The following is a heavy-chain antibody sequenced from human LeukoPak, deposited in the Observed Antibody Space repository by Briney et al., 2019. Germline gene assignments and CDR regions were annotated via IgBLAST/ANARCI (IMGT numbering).Heavy chain of an antibody. CDR2: IYTSGST. D-gene: IGHD6-19*01. J-gene: IGHJ4*02. CDR1: GGSISSSSYY. V-gene: IGHV4-61*02. CDR3: ARERSSGWSDFDY. Sequence: SETLSLTCTVSGGSISSSSYYWSWIRQPAGKGLEWIGRIYTSGSTNCNPSLKSRVTMSVDTSKNLFSLKLSSVTAADTAVYYCARERSSGWSDFDYWGQGTLVTVSS.